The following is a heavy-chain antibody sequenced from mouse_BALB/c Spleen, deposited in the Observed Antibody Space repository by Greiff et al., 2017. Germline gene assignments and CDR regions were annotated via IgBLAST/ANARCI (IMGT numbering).Heavy chain of an antibody. Sequence: EVPRVASGGGLVKPGGSLTLSCAASGFAFSSYDMSWVRQTPEKRLEWVAYISSGGGSTYYPDTVKGRFTISRDNAKNTLYLQMSSLKSEDTAMYYCARHRDYGSSFDDWGQGTTLTVSS. CDR3: ARHRDYGSSFDD. CDR1: GFAFSSYD. J-gene: IGHJ2*01. V-gene: IGHV5-12-1*01. CDR2: ISSGGGST. D-gene: IGHD1-1*01.